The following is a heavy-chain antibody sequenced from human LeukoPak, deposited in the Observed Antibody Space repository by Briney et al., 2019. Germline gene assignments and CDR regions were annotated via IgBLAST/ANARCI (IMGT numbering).Heavy chain of an antibody. CDR2: ISGDGVKT. Sequence: GGSLRLSCAASGFTFSSYAMSWVRQAPGKGPEWVSGISGDGVKTLYSDSVKGRFTISRDNSKETVYLQLNSLRDGDTAVSYCGEEGEGYSYNPKTGPPTWGQGTLVTVSS. V-gene: IGHV3-23*01. CDR1: GFTFSSYA. CDR3: GEEGEGYSYNPKTGPPT. D-gene: IGHD5-18*01. J-gene: IGHJ5*02.